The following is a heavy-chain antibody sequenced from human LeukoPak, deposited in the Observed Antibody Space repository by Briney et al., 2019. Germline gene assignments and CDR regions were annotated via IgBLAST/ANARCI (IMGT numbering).Heavy chain of an antibody. CDR1: GFTFSSYG. Sequence: GGSLRLSCAASGFTFSSYGMHWVRQAPGKGLEWVAFIRYDGSNKYYADSVKGRFTISRDNSKNTLYLQMNSLRAEDTAVYYCAKGPQDVDFWSSWRFDYWGQGTLVTVSS. D-gene: IGHD3-3*01. CDR2: IRYDGSNK. CDR3: AKGPQDVDFWSSWRFDY. V-gene: IGHV3-30*02. J-gene: IGHJ4*02.